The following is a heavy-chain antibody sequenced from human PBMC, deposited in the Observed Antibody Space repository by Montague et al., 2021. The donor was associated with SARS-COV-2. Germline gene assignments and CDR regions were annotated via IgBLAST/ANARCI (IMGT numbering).Heavy chain of an antibody. J-gene: IGHJ4*02. D-gene: IGHD3-10*01. V-gene: IGHV4-59*01. CDR3: ATDYGSGSYFDY. CDR1: GGSISIYY. CDR2: MYYDGSP. Sequence: SETLSLTCTVSGGSISIYYWSWIRQPPGKGLEWIGYMYYDGSPKYNPSLRGRVTISVDKSMNQCSLKLSSVTAADTAVYYCATDYGSGSYFDYWGQGSLVTVPS.